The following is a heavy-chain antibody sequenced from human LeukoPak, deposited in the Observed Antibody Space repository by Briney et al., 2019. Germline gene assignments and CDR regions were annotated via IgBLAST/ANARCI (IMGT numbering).Heavy chain of an antibody. J-gene: IGHJ5*02. CDR2: IIPILGIA. CDR3: ASLYRGVIITEDWFDP. D-gene: IGHD3-10*01. CDR1: GGTFSSYA. Sequence: SVKVSCKASGGTFSSYAISWVRQAPGQGLEWMGRIIPILGIANYAQKFQGRVTITADKSTSTAYMELSSLRSEDTAVYYCASLYRGVIITEDWFDPWGRGTLVTVSS. V-gene: IGHV1-69*04.